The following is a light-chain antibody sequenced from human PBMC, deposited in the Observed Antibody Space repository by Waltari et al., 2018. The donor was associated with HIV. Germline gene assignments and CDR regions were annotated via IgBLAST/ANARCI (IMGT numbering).Light chain of an antibody. CDR3: CSYATSSTSLYV. CDR2: EVS. J-gene: IGLJ1*01. Sequence: QSALTQPASVSGSPGQSITISCIGTSSDVGNYNLVSWYQQHPGKAPKLMIYEVSKRPSGVANRFSGSKSGNTASLTISGLQVDDEADYYCCSYATSSTSLYVFGTGTKVTVL. CDR1: SSDVGNYNL. V-gene: IGLV2-23*02.